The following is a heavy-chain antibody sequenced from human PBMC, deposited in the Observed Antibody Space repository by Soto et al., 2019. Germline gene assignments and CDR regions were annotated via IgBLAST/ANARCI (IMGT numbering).Heavy chain of an antibody. CDR3: ARGGGVGVAGSAAFDM. CDR1: GYPVTAYY. D-gene: IGHD3-3*01. J-gene: IGHJ3*02. CDR2: INPATGAA. Sequence: QLHLVQSGAVVKKPGASVTVSCSASGYPVTAYYMHWVRQAPGRGLEWMGGINPATGAAKYTQTFQGRVTMTRDTSTSTAFMDLSGRTAQDAAVFYCARGGGVGVAGSAAFDMWGQGTLVTVSS. V-gene: IGHV1-2*02.